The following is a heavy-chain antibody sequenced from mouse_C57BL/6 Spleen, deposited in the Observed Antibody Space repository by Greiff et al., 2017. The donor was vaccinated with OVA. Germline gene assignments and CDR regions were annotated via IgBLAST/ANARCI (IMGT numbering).Heavy chain of an antibody. D-gene: IGHD2-4*01. Sequence: QVQLQQPGAELVRPGSSVKLSCKASGYTFTSYWMDWVKQRPGQGLEWIGNIYPSDSETHYNQKFKDKATLTVDKSSSTAYMQLSSLTSEDSAVYYCAREGDDYDAFAYWGQGTLVTVSA. J-gene: IGHJ3*01. CDR1: GYTFTSYW. CDR3: AREGDDYDAFAY. CDR2: IYPSDSET. V-gene: IGHV1-61*01.